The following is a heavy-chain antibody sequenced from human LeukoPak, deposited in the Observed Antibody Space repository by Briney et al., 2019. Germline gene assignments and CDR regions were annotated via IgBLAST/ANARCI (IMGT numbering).Heavy chain of an antibody. D-gene: IGHD6-19*01. CDR3: ARDNQWLALADY. V-gene: IGHV4-39*07. CDR2: IYYSGST. CDR1: GGSISSSSYY. Sequence: PSETLSLTCTVSGGSISSSSYYWGWIRQPPGKGLEWIGSIYYSGSTYYNPSLKSRVTISVDTSKNQFSLKLSSVTAADTAVYYCARDNQWLALADYWAREPWSPSPQ. J-gene: IGHJ4*02.